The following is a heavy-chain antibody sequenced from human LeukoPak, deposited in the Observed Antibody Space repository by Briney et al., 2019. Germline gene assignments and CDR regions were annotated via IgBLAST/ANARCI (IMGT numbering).Heavy chain of an antibody. CDR1: GYTFTGYY. J-gene: IGHJ4*02. CDR2: INPNSGGT. CDR3: ARTGTYSGSYYCDY. D-gene: IGHD1-26*01. V-gene: IGHV1-2*02. Sequence: GASVKVSCKASGYTFTGYYMHWVRQAPGQGLEWMGWINPNSGGTNYAQKFQGRVTMTRDTSISTVYMELSRLRSDDTAVYYCARTGTYSGSYYCDYWGQGTLVTVSS.